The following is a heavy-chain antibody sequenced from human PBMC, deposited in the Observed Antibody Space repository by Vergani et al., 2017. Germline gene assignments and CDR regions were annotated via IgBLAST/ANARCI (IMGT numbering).Heavy chain of an antibody. CDR1: GGSFSGYY. CDR2: INHSGST. Sequence: QVQLQQWGAGLLKPSETLSLTCAVYGGSFSGYYWSWIRQPPGKGLEWIGEINHSGSTNYNPSLKSRVTISVDTSKNQFSLKLSSVTAADTAVYYCASDYNGDRSDAVDIWGQGTMVTVSS. D-gene: IGHD4/OR15-4a*01. V-gene: IGHV4-34*01. J-gene: IGHJ3*02. CDR3: ASDYNGDRSDAVDI.